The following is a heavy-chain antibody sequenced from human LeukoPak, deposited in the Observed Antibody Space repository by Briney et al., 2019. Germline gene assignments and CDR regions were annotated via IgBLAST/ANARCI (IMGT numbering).Heavy chain of an antibody. CDR3: ARSDVVVVAAPFDP. Sequence: SETLSLTCAVYGGSFSGYYWSWIRQPPGKGLEWIGEINHSGSTNYNPSLKSRVTISVDTSKNQFSLKLNSVTTADTAVYYCARSDVVVVAAPFDPWGQGTLVTVSS. V-gene: IGHV4-34*01. CDR1: GGSFSGYY. J-gene: IGHJ5*02. D-gene: IGHD2-15*01. CDR2: INHSGST.